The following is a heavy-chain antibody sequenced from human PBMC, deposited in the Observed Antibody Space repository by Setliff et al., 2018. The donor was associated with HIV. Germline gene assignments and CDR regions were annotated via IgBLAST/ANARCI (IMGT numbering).Heavy chain of an antibody. Sequence: PGESLKISCKGSGYSFTNYWIGWVRQMPGKGLEWMGIIYPGDSDTRYSPSFQGQVTISADKSISTAYLQWSSLKASDTAMYYCARLSGLYYYDSSGYYYGHYFDYWGQGTQVTVSS. CDR3: ARLSGLYYYDSSGYYYGHYFDY. CDR2: IYPGDSDT. V-gene: IGHV5-51*01. CDR1: GYSFTNYW. D-gene: IGHD3-22*01. J-gene: IGHJ4*02.